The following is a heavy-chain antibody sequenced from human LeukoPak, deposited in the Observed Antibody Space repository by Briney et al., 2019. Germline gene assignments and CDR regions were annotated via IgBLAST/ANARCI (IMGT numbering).Heavy chain of an antibody. J-gene: IGHJ4*02. Sequence: ASVKVSCKASGYTFTGYYMHWVRQAPGQGLEWMGWINPNSGGTNYAQKFQGRVTMTRDTSISTAYMELSRLRSDDTAVYYCARDISPFQRSIVVVPAAIANDYWGQGTMVTVSS. CDR2: INPNSGGT. CDR1: GYTFTGYY. D-gene: IGHD2-2*02. CDR3: ARDISPFQRSIVVVPAAIANDY. V-gene: IGHV1-2*02.